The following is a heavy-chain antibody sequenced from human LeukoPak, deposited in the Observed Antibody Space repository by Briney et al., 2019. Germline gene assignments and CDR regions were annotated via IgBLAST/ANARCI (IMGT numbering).Heavy chain of an antibody. V-gene: IGHV3-21*01. CDR1: GFTFSSYS. D-gene: IGHD1-26*01. CDR2: ISSSSSYI. CDR3: ARPPGASGSYGRIVNWFDP. Sequence: PGGSLRLSCAASGFTFSSYSMNWVRQAAGKGLEWVSSISSSSSYIYYADSVKGRFTISRDNAKNSLYLQMNSLRAEDTAVYYCARPPGASGSYGRIVNWFDPWGQGTLVTVSS. J-gene: IGHJ5*02.